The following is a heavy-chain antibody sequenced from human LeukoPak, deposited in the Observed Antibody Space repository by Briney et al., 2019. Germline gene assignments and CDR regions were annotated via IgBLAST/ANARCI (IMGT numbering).Heavy chain of an antibody. CDR1: GGSISSYY. D-gene: IGHD2-2*01. V-gene: IGHV4-4*07. CDR3: ARGGGVVPAAKTFDY. Sequence: PSETLSLTCTVSGGSISSYYWSWIRQPAGKGLEWIGRIYTSGSTNYNPSLKSRVTMSVDTSKNQFSLKLSSVIAADTAVYYCARGGGVVPAAKTFDYWGQGTLVTVSS. CDR2: IYTSGST. J-gene: IGHJ4*02.